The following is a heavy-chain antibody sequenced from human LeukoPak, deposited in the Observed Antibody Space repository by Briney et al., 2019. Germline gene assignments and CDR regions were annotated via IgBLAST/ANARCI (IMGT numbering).Heavy chain of an antibody. D-gene: IGHD3-10*01. CDR1: GFTFSSYS. Sequence: GGSLRLSCAASGFTFSSYSMNWVRQAPGKGLEWVSYISSSSSTIYYADSVKGRFTISRDNAKNSLYLQMNSLRAEDTAVYYCARGRSGSYFDQVYWGQGTLVTVSS. CDR3: ARGRSGSYFDQVY. CDR2: ISSSSSTI. V-gene: IGHV3-48*04. J-gene: IGHJ4*02.